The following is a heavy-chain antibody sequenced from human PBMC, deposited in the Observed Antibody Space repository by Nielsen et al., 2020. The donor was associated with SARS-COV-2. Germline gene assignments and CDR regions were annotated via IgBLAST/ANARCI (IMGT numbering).Heavy chain of an antibody. Sequence: ASVKVSCKASGYTFTSYDINWVRQATGQGLEWMGWMNPNSGNTGYAQKFQGRVTMTRNTSISTAYMELSSLRSDDTAVYYCARGPFGRGAFDIWGQGTMVTVSS. CDR1: GYTFTSYD. CDR2: MNPNSGNT. CDR3: ARGPFGRGAFDI. D-gene: IGHD3-10*01. V-gene: IGHV1-8*01. J-gene: IGHJ3*02.